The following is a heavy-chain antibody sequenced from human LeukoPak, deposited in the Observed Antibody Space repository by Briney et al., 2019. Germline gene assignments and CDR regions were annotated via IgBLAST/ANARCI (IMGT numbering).Heavy chain of an antibody. Sequence: PSETLSLTCAVYGGSFSGYYWSWIRQPPGKGLKWIGEINHSESTNYNPSLKSRVTISVDTSKNQFSLKLSSVTAADTAVYYCARFGGSNGYYYYGMDVWGQGTTVTVSS. V-gene: IGHV4-34*01. J-gene: IGHJ6*02. CDR3: ARFGGSNGYYYYGMDV. CDR1: GGSFSGYY. D-gene: IGHD2-15*01. CDR2: INHSEST.